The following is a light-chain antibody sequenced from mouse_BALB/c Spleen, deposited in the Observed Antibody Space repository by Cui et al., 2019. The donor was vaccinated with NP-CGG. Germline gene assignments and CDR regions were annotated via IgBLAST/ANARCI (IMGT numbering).Light chain of an antibody. V-gene: IGLV1*01. CDR3: ALWYSNHWV. J-gene: IGLJ1*01. CDR2: GTN. Sequence: QAVVTQESALTTSPGETVTLTCSSSTGAVITSNYANWVQEKPDHLFTGLIGGTNNRAPGVPARFSGSLIGDKAALTITGAQTEDEAIYFCALWYSNHWVFGGGTKLTVL. CDR1: TGAVITSNY.